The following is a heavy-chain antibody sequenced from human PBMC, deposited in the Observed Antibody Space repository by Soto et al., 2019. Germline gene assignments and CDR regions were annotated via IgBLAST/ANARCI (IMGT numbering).Heavy chain of an antibody. CDR2: IYPGGVNI. J-gene: IGHJ4*02. V-gene: IGHV1-46*01. Sequence: GASVKVSCKAIGYSFTSHYMHWVRQAPGQGLEWMGTIYPGGVNIGYAQKFKGRVTMTKDTSTSTVYMELNSLTDDDTAVYYCARQTWDYDFSYFDSWGPGTLVTVSS. CDR3: ARQTWDYDFSYFDS. CDR1: GYSFTSHY. D-gene: IGHD3-16*01.